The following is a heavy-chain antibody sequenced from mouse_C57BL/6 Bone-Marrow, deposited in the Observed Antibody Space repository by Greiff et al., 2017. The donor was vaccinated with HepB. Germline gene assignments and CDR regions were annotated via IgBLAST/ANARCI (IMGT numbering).Heavy chain of an antibody. J-gene: IGHJ4*01. CDR1: GYTFTSYW. D-gene: IGHD2-4*01. V-gene: IGHV1-5*01. CDR2: IYPGNSDT. CDR3: TRGGLRLYYAMDY. Sequence: EVQLQQSGTGLARPGASVKMSCKTSGYTFTSYWMHWVKQRPGQGLEWIGAIYPGNSDTSYNQKFKGKAKLTAVTSASTAYMELSSLTNEDSAVYYCTRGGLRLYYAMDYWGQGTSVTVSS.